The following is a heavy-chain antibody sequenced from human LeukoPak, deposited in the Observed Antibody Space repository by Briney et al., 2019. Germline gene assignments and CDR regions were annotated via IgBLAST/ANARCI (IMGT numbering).Heavy chain of an antibody. CDR3: ASRYTTSRHFDWDVDY. Sequence: GSSVKVSCKASGHTFSKYAITWVRQAPGQGLEWMGNIVPVFGTPIYAQKFQGRVTITTDESRTTAYMELSSLRSEDTALYYCASRYTTSRHFDWDVDYWGQGTLLTVSS. D-gene: IGHD3-9*01. V-gene: IGHV1-69*05. CDR1: GHTFSKYA. CDR2: IVPVFGTP. J-gene: IGHJ4*02.